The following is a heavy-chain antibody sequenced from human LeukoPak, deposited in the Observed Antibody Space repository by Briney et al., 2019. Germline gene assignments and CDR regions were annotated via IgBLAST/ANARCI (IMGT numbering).Heavy chain of an antibody. D-gene: IGHD3-9*01. CDR2: IRYDGSNR. CDR1: GFTFSSYG. Sequence: GGSLRLSCAASGFTFSSYGMHWVRQAPGKGLEWVAFIRYDGSNRHYADSVKGRFTISRDNSKNMLHLQMNSLRAEDTAVYYCANGPQYNILTGFYKVRSHLDYWGQGTLVTVSS. V-gene: IGHV3-30*02. J-gene: IGHJ4*02. CDR3: ANGPQYNILTGFYKVRSHLDY.